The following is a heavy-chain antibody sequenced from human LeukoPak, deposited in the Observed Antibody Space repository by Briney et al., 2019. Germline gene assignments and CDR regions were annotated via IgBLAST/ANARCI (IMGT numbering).Heavy chain of an antibody. J-gene: IGHJ4*02. Sequence: PSETLSLTCTVSGGSISSYYWSWIRQPAGKGLEWIGRIYISGSTNYNPSLKSRVTMSVDASKNQFSLKPSSVTAADTAVYYCARCAYCSGTSCCLGAFDYWGQGTLVTVSS. CDR3: ARCAYCSGTSCCLGAFDY. CDR1: GGSISSYY. CDR2: IYISGST. V-gene: IGHV4-4*07. D-gene: IGHD2-2*01.